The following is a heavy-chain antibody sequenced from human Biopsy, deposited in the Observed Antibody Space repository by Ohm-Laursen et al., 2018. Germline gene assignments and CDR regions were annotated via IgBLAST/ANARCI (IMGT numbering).Heavy chain of an antibody. CDR3: ATKLTGYFHH. J-gene: IGHJ1*01. CDR1: EGTFSNYG. V-gene: IGHV1-69*06. D-gene: IGHD3-9*01. CDR2: NIPILGTG. Sequence: SVKVSCNAPEGTFSNYGVNWVRQAPGQGLEWLGGNIPILGTGNYAQKFRDRVTVAADTSTSTATMELRSLRSDDTAVYYCATKLTGYFHHWGQGTLVIVSS.